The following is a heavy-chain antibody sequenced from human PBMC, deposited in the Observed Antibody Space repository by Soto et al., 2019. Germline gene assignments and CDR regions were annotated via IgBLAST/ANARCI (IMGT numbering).Heavy chain of an antibody. V-gene: IGHV3-11*04. CDR3: ARDNTGMTTVTTAGRYYYYYMDV. D-gene: IGHD4-17*01. J-gene: IGHJ6*03. Sequence: GGSLRLSCAASGFTLSDYYMSWVRQAPGKGLEWLSYISSSSATVYYVDSVKGRFTISRDNAKNSLYLQMNSLRAEDTAVYYCARDNTGMTTVTTAGRYYYYYMDVWGKGTTVTVSS. CDR2: ISSSSATV. CDR1: GFTLSDYY.